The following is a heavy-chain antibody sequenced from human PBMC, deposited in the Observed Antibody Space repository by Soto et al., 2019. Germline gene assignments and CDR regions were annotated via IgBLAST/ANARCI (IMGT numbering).Heavy chain of an antibody. Sequence: SETLSLTCAVYGGSFSGYYWCWIRQPPGKGLEWIGEINHSGSTNYNPSLKSRVTISVDTSKNQFSLKLSSVTAADTAVYYCEGGHYYDSSGYYPALYFDYWGQGTLVNVSS. V-gene: IGHV4-34*01. CDR2: INHSGST. CDR1: GGSFSGYY. J-gene: IGHJ4*02. CDR3: EGGHYYDSSGYYPALYFDY. D-gene: IGHD3-22*01.